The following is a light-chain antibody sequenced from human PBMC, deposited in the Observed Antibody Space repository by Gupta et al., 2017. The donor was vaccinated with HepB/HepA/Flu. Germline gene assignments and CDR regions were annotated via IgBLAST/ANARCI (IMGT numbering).Light chain of an antibody. CDR1: QSVSNN. V-gene: IGKV3-11*01. J-gene: IGKJ4*01. CDR2: DAS. Sequence: EIVLTQSPDTLSLSPGERATLSCRASQSVSNNLAWYQQKPGQAPRLLIYDASNRATGIPARFSGSGSGTXFALTIXSLDTEDFAVYYCQQRSNWPRTFGXGTNVEIK. CDR3: QQRSNWPRT.